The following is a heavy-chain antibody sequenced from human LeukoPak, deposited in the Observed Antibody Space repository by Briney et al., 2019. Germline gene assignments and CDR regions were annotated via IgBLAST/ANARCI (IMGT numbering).Heavy chain of an antibody. Sequence: SETLSLTCAVYGGSFSGYYWSWIRQPPGKGLEWIGEINHSGSTNYNPSLKSRVTISVDTSKNQFSLKLSSVTAADTAVYYCARRRGWLWFGELSGIDYWGQGTLVTVSS. J-gene: IGHJ4*02. CDR2: INHSGST. D-gene: IGHD3-10*01. CDR3: ARRRGWLWFGELSGIDY. V-gene: IGHV4-34*01. CDR1: GGSFSGYY.